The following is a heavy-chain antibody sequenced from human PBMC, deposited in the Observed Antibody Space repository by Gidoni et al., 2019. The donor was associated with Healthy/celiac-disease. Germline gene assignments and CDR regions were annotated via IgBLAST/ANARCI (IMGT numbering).Heavy chain of an antibody. V-gene: IGHV1-2*04. D-gene: IGHD2-15*01. CDR3: AKGYCSGGSCPFDGMDV. CDR2: INPNSGGT. CDR1: GYTFTGYH. Sequence: QVQLVQSGAEVKKPGASVKVSCKASGYTFTGYHMHWVRQAPGQGLEWMGWINPNSGGTNYAQKFQGWVTMTRDTSISTAYMELSRLRSDDTAVYYCAKGYCSGGSCPFDGMDVWGQGTTVTVSS. J-gene: IGHJ6*02.